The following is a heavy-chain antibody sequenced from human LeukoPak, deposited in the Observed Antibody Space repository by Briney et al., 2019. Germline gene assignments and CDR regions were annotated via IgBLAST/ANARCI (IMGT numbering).Heavy chain of an antibody. CDR2: ISWNRGSI. D-gene: IGHD3-3*01. CDR3: AKDKESRHYDFWSGYPFDY. Sequence: GGSLRLSCAASGFTFDDYAMHWVRQAPGKGLEWVSGISWNRGSIGYADSVKGRFTISRDNAKNPLYLQMNSLRAGDTALYYCAKDKESRHYDFWSGYPFDYWGQGTLVTVS. CDR1: GFTFDDYA. J-gene: IGHJ4*02. V-gene: IGHV3-9*01.